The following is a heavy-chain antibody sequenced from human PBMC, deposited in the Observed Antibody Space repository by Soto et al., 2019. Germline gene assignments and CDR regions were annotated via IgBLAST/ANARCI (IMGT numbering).Heavy chain of an antibody. CDR3: ARGDSSGYSIYYYYYGMDV. CDR1: GYTFXGYY. CDR2: INPNSGGT. V-gene: IGHV1-2*04. J-gene: IGHJ6*02. D-gene: IGHD3-22*01. Sequence: ASVKVSCKASGYTFXGYYMHWVRQAPGQGLEWMGWINPNSGGTNYAQKFQGWVTMTRDTSISTAYMELSRLRSDDTAVYYCARGDSSGYSIYYYYYGMDVWGQGTTVTVS.